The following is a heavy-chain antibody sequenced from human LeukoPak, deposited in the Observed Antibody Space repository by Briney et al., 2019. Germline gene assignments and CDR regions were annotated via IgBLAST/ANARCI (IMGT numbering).Heavy chain of an antibody. CDR2: INNDGSTT. D-gene: IGHD3-10*01. V-gene: IGHV3-74*01. CDR1: GFTFSSYW. J-gene: IGHJ4*02. CDR3: VRGGVTGSGTYYVLN. Sequence: GGSLRLSCAASGFTFSSYWMHWVRQVPGKGLVWVSRINNDGSTTRYADSVEGRFTISRDNAKNTVYLQMNSLRAEDTAVYYCVRGGVTGSGTYYVLNWGQGTLITVSP.